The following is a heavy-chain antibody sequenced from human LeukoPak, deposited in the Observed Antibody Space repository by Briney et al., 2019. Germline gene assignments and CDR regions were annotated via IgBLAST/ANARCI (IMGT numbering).Heavy chain of an antibody. Sequence: GGSLRLSCAASGFTFSSYAMHWVRQAPGKGLEWVAVISYDGSNKYYADSVKGRFTISRDNSKNTLYLQMNSPRAEDTAVYYCARTTFDTYYHFYMDVWGKGTTVTVSS. J-gene: IGHJ6*03. CDR3: ARTTFDTYYHFYMDV. D-gene: IGHD3-9*01. CDR2: ISYDGSNK. CDR1: GFTFSSYA. V-gene: IGHV3-30*04.